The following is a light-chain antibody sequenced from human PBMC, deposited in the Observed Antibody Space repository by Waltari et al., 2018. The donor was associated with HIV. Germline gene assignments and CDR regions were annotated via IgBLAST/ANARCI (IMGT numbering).Light chain of an antibody. V-gene: IGLV2-23*02. J-gene: IGLJ3*02. Sequence: QSALTQPASLSGSPGQSITISCTGTSSDVGHYNLVSWYQQHPGHAPTLIIDEVNKRPSGVSKRFSASKSGNTASLTIFGLQPEDGADYYCCSYSGGSTYWVFGGGTKLTVL. CDR3: CSYSGGSTYWV. CDR2: EVN. CDR1: SSDVGHYNL.